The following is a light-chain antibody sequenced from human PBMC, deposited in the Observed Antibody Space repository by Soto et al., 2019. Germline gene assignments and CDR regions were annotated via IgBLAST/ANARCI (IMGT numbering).Light chain of an antibody. Sequence: QSALTQPRSVSGSPGQSVTISGTGTSSDVGGYNYASWYQQHPGKAPKLMIYDVSKRPSGVPDRFSGSKSGNTASLTISGLQAEDEADYYFCSYAGSYTLFGGGTKLTVL. CDR1: SSDVGGYNY. J-gene: IGLJ3*02. CDR2: DVS. CDR3: CSYAGSYTL. V-gene: IGLV2-11*01.